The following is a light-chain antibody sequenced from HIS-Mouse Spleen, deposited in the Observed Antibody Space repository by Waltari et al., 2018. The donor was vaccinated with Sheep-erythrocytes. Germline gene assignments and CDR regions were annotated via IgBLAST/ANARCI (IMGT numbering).Light chain of an antibody. Sequence: QSALTQPPSASGSPGQSVTISCTGTSSDVGGYNYVSWCQQHPGKAPKLMIYEVSKRPSGVPDRFSGSNSGNTATLTISGTQAMDEADYYCQAWDSSTAWNVVFGGGTKLTVL. V-gene: IGLV2-8*01. CDR1: SSDVGGYNY. CDR2: EVS. J-gene: IGLJ2*01. CDR3: QAWDSSTAWNVV.